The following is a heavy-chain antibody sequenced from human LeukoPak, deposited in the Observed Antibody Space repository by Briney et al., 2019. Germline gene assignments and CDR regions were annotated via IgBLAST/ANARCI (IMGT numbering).Heavy chain of an antibody. J-gene: IGHJ4*02. D-gene: IGHD3-22*01. CDR2: ISGSGGST. V-gene: IGHV3-23*01. Sequence: GGSLGLSCTASGFTFSSYAMSWVRQAPGKGLEWVSAISGSGGSTYYADSVKGRFTISRDNSKNTLYLQMNSLRAEDTTVYYCAKDSRSGYHDYWGQGTLVTVSS. CDR3: AKDSRSGYHDY. CDR1: GFTFSSYA.